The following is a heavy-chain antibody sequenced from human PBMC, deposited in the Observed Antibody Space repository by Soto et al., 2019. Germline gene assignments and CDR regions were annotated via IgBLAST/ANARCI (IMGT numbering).Heavy chain of an antibody. Sequence: SETLSLTCTVSGCSICSGGYYWSWIRQHPGKGLEWIGYIYYSGSTNYNPSLKSRVTISVDTSKNQFSLKLSSVTAADTAVYYCARLSDSGYDMDWFDPWGQGTLVTVSS. CDR1: GCSICSGGYY. V-gene: IGHV4-61*08. CDR2: IYYSGST. CDR3: ARLSDSGYDMDWFDP. D-gene: IGHD5-12*01. J-gene: IGHJ5*02.